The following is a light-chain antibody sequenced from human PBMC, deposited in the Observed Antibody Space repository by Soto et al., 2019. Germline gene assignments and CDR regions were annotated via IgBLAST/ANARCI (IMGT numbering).Light chain of an antibody. Sequence: EMELTQSPGTLSLSAGERATIYCRASQSVSNNYLAWYQQKPGQAPRLLIYGASNRATGIPDRFSGSGSGTDFTLTISRLEPEDFAVYYCQQYGSSGTFGQGTKVDNK. CDR2: GAS. V-gene: IGKV3-20*01. CDR3: QQYGSSGT. CDR1: QSVSNNY. J-gene: IGKJ1*01.